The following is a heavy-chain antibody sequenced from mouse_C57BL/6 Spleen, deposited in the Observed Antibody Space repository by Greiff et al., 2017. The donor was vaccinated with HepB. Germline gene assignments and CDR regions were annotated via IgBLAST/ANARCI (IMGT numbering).Heavy chain of an antibody. CDR2: IYPGDGDT. Sequence: QVQLQQSGPELVKPGASVKISCKASGYAFSSSWMNWVKQRPGKGLEWIGRIYPGDGDTNYNGKFKGKATLTADKSSSTAYMQLSSLTSKDSAVYFCASTVVATEDYWGQGTSVTVSS. V-gene: IGHV1-82*01. CDR1: GYAFSSSW. CDR3: ASTVVATEDY. J-gene: IGHJ4*01. D-gene: IGHD1-1*01.